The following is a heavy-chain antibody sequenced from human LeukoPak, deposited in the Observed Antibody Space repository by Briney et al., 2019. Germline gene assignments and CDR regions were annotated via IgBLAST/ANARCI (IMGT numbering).Heavy chain of an antibody. V-gene: IGHV1-2*02. CDR2: LNPRSGAT. CDR1: GYTFVDYY. D-gene: IGHD5-12*01. CDR3: ARDHRRGSTGYDMPAD. Sequence: ASVKVSCKASGYTFVDYYLYWVRQAPGQGLEWMGWLNPRSGATNYAQKFQARVTMTRGTSINTAYMELSRLRSDDTAVYYCARDHRRGSTGYDMPADWGQGTLVTVSS. J-gene: IGHJ4*02.